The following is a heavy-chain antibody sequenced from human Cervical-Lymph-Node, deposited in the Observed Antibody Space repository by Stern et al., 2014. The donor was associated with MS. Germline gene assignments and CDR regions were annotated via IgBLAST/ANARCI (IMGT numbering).Heavy chain of an antibody. V-gene: IGHV4-61*01. D-gene: IGHD1-26*01. CDR3: ASVGATTDYYYGMDV. J-gene: IGHJ6*02. CDR1: GGSVSSGSYY. CDR2: IYYSGST. Sequence: QVQLQESGPGLVKPSETLSLTCTVSGGSVSSGSYYWSWIRQPPGKGLEXIGYIYYSGSTNYNPSLKSRVTISVDTSKNQFSLKLSSVTAADTAVYYCASVGATTDYYYGMDVWGQGTTVTVSS.